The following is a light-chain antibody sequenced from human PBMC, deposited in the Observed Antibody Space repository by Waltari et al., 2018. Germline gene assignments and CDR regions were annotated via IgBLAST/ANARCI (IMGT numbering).Light chain of an antibody. V-gene: IGLV1-51*01. Sequence: QAVLTQPPSASAAPGQRVTISCFGSSSNIGDNYVSWYQQLPGTAPKLLIYDHGKRPLGSPDQFSGYSAGTSATLCISGLQTGDEADYYCGTWDRSLNGGMFGGGTKLTVL. J-gene: IGLJ3*02. CDR3: GTWDRSLNGGM. CDR2: DHG. CDR1: SSNIGDNY.